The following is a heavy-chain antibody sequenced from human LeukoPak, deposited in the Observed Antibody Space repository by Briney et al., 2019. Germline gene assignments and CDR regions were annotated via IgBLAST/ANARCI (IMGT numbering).Heavy chain of an antibody. CDR1: GYTFTGYY. CDR3: ARNTGRGWPMIDY. J-gene: IGHJ4*02. CDR2: INPNSGGT. Sequence: GASVKVSCTASGYTFTGYYMHWVRQAPGQGLEWMGWINPNSGGTNYAQKFQGWVTMTRDTSISTAYMELSRLRSDDTAVYYWARNTGRGWPMIDYGGQGPLVTVPS. D-gene: IGHD6-19*01. V-gene: IGHV1-2*04.